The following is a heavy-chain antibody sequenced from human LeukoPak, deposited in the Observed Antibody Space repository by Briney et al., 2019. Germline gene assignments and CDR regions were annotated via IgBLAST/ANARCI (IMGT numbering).Heavy chain of an antibody. V-gene: IGHV4-39*01. Sequence: SETLSLTCSVSGGSINSNSHHWDWVRQAPGKGLEWIGNIYYSGTTSYNSSLKSRVAISVDTSKNQFSLRLSSVTAADTAVYYCARRGDILTDYAFDYWGEGTLVTVSS. CDR2: IYYSGTT. CDR3: ARRGDILTDYAFDY. D-gene: IGHD3-9*01. CDR1: GGSINSNSHH. J-gene: IGHJ4*02.